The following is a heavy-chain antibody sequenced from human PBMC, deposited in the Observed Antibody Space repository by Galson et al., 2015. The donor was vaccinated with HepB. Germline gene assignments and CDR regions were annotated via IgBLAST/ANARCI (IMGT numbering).Heavy chain of an antibody. CDR2: ISSNTIYT. J-gene: IGHJ4*02. CDR1: GFSFSDYY. Sequence: SLRLSCAASGFSFSDYYVSWIRQAPGKGLEWLSYISSNTIYTNYADSVKGRFTVSRDNVRNSISLQMNRLSVEDTAIYYCARVADSHYGDHTHFDSWGQGALVTVSS. V-gene: IGHV3-11*06. CDR3: ARVADSHYGDHTHFDS. D-gene: IGHD4-17*01.